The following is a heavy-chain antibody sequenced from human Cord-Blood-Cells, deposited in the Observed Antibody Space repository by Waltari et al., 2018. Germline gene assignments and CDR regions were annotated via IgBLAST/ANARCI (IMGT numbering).Heavy chain of an antibody. D-gene: IGHD6-13*01. V-gene: IGHV4-38-2*02. J-gene: IGHJ4*02. Sequence: QVQLQESGPGLVKPSETLSLTCAVSGYAISSCYYWGWIRQPPGKGLEWIGSIYHSGSTYYNPSLKSRVTISVDTSKNQFSLKLSSVTAADTAVYYCARDRARYSEQQLVDYWGQGTLVTVSS. CDR2: IYHSGST. CDR1: GYAISSCYY. CDR3: ARDRARYSEQQLVDY.